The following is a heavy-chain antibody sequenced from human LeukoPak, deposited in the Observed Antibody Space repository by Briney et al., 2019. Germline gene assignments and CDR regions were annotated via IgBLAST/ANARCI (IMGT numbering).Heavy chain of an antibody. CDR2: INHSGST. CDR3: ARGYDFWSGYYRRGYYFDY. V-gene: IGHV4-34*01. D-gene: IGHD3-3*01. CDR1: GGSFSGYY. J-gene: IGHJ4*02. Sequence: SETLSLTCAVYGGSFSGYYWSWIRQPPGKGLEWIGEINHSGSTNYNPSLKSRVTISVDTSKNQFSLKLSSVTAADTAVYYRARGYDFWSGYYRRGYYFDYWGQGTLVTVSS.